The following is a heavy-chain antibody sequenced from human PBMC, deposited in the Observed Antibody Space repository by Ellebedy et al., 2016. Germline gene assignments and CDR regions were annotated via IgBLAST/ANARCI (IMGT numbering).Heavy chain of an antibody. CDR3: ARDYDI. J-gene: IGHJ3*02. V-gene: IGHV3-7*01. CDR1: RFSFNTYA. CDR2: IKQDGSEK. Sequence: GGSLRLSCAASRFSFNTYAMNWVRQAPGKGLEWVANIKQDGSEKYHVGSVRGRFTISRDNAKNSLYLQMNSLRVEDTAVYYCARDYDIWGQGTMVTVSS.